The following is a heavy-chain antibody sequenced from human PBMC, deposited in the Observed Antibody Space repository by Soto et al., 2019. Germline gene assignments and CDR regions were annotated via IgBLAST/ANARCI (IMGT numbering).Heavy chain of an antibody. V-gene: IGHV1-69*19. CDR3: ARQVQVHTPAFVY. CDR2: ISPMFGAA. J-gene: IGHJ4*02. Sequence: QVPLVQSGAEMKKPGSSVKVSCQSSGGTFNTYAMNWVRQAPGQGPEWMGDISPMFGAANYAPKFQGRVTLTASEATGTSNMQLSSLTSEDRALVFSARQVQVHTPAFVYWGQGTLVTVSS. CDR1: GGTFNTYA. D-gene: IGHD3-10*01.